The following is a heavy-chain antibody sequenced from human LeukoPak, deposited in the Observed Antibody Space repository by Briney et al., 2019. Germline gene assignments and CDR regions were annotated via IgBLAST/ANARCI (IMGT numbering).Heavy chain of an antibody. D-gene: IGHD2-21*02. CDR3: ARGLRYFGMDV. J-gene: IGHJ6*02. Sequence: GGSLRLSCAASGFTFSSYDMHWVRQATGKGLEWVSGIGTAGDPYYPDSVKGRFTISRENAKTSLYLQMDSLRAGDTAVYYCARGLRYFGMDVWGQGTTVTVSS. V-gene: IGHV3-13*05. CDR2: IGTAGDP. CDR1: GFTFSSYD.